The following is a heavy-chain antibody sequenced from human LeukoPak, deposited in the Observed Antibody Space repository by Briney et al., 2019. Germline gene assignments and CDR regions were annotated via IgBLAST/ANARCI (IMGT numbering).Heavy chain of an antibody. D-gene: IGHD5-12*01. CDR1: RGTFITYA. V-gene: IGHV1-69*06. CDR2: IIPIFGTA. Sequence: ASVKVSSTASRGTFITYAISWGRQAPGQGLEWMGGIIPIFGTANYAQNFQGRVTFTADKSTTTASMELSSGRSVMCAVYYCVRSGYYYDWCDPWGQGTLVTV. CDR3: VRSGYYYDWCDP. J-gene: IGHJ5*02.